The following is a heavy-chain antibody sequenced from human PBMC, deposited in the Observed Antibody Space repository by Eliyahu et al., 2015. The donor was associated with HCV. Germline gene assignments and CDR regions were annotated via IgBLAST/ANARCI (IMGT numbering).Heavy chain of an antibody. Sequence: QVQLVQSGAEVKKPGSSVKVSCKASGGTFSSYAISWVRQAPGQGLEWMGRIIPILGIANYAQKFQGRVTITADKSTSTAYMELSSLRSEDTAVYYCATDLYRAAFDIWGQGTMVTVSS. D-gene: IGHD3-16*01. CDR3: ATDLYRAAFDI. V-gene: IGHV1-69*04. J-gene: IGHJ3*02. CDR2: IIPILGIA. CDR1: GGTFSSYA.